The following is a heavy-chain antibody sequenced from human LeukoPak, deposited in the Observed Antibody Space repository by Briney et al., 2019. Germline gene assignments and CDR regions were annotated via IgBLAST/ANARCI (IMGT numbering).Heavy chain of an antibody. CDR3: ARDPPLGCSSTSCYVTEGFDP. D-gene: IGHD2-2*01. CDR1: GGTFSSYA. J-gene: IGHJ5*02. Sequence: ASVKVSCKASGGTFSSYAISWVRQAPGQGLEWMGGIIRIFGTANYAQKFQGRVTITADESTSTAYMELSSLRSEDTAVYYCARDPPLGCSSTSCYVTEGFDPWGQGTLVTVSS. CDR2: IIRIFGTA. V-gene: IGHV1-69*13.